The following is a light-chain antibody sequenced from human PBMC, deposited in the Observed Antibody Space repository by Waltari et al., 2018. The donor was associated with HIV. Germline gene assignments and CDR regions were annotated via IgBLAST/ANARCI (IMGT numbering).Light chain of an antibody. Sequence: DIQTTQSPSPRSASVGDRVTIPCRAIQAISNYLAWYQQKPGKVPKVLIYGTSSLQSGVPSRFTGSESGTEFTLTISSLQPEDVATYYCQSYKSAPFTFGGGTRVEIK. CDR1: QAISNY. V-gene: IGKV1-27*01. J-gene: IGKJ4*01. CDR3: QSYKSAPFT. CDR2: GTS.